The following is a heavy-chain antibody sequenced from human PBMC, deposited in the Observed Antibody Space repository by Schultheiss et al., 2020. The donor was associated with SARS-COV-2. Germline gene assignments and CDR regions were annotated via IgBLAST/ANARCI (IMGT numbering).Heavy chain of an antibody. D-gene: IGHD3-22*01. J-gene: IGHJ4*02. Sequence: GESLKISCAASGFTFSSYSMNWVRQAPGKGLEWVSAISGSGGSTYYADSVKGRFTISRDNAKNSLYLQMNSLRAEDTAVYYCARDHQDYYDSSGYIDYWGQGTLVTVSS. CDR2: ISGSGGST. CDR1: GFTFSSYS. V-gene: IGHV3-21*01. CDR3: ARDHQDYYDSSGYIDY.